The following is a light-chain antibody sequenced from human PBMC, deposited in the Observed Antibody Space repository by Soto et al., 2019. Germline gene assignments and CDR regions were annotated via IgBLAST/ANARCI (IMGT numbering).Light chain of an antibody. V-gene: IGLV2-14*01. Sequence: SVLTQPASGSGSPGHSITISCTGTSSDVGGYNYVSWYQQHPGKAPKLMIYEVSNRPSGVSNRFSGSKSGNTASLTISGLQAEDEADYYCSSYTSSSTLDVFGTGTKVTVL. CDR2: EVS. CDR3: SSYTSSSTLDV. CDR1: SSDVGGYNY. J-gene: IGLJ1*01.